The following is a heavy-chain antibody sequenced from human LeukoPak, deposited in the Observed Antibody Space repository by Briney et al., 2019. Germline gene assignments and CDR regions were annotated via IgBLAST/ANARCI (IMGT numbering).Heavy chain of an antibody. CDR2: IIPIFGTA. D-gene: IGHD1-7*01. V-gene: IGHV1-69*13. Sequence: GASVKVSCKASGGTFSSYAISWVRQAPGQGLEWMGGIIPIFGTANYAQKFQGRVTITADESTSTAYMELSSLRSEDTAVYYCARDPRYNWNWGCDYWGQGTLVTVSS. J-gene: IGHJ4*02. CDR3: ARDPRYNWNWGCDY. CDR1: GGTFSSYA.